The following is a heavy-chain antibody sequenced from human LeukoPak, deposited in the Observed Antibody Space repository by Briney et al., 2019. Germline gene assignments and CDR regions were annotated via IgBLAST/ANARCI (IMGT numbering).Heavy chain of an antibody. D-gene: IGHD6-19*01. J-gene: IGHJ4*02. Sequence: GGSLRLSCAASGFTFDHYAMHWVRQAPGKGLEWVSGITWNSDAIGYADSVKGRFTISRDNAKNSLYLQMQSLRPEDTAFYYCATNPPGIAVAGNGNFDNWGQGTLVTVS. CDR1: GFTFDHYA. V-gene: IGHV3-9*01. CDR2: ITWNSDAI. CDR3: ATNPPGIAVAGNGNFDN.